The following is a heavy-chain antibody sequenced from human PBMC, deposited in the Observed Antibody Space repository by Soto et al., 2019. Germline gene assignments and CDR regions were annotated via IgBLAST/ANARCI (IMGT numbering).Heavy chain of an antibody. CDR1: GGSISSGDYY. Sequence: SETLSLTCTVSGGSISSGDYYWSWVRQPPGKGLEWIGYIYYSGSTYYNPSLKSRVTISVDTSQNQFSLKLGSGTAADTAVYYCARMDVAMATNPIINFDYWGQGTLVTVSS. V-gene: IGHV4-30-4*01. J-gene: IGHJ4*02. CDR3: ARMDVAMATNPIINFDY. D-gene: IGHD5-12*01. CDR2: IYYSGST.